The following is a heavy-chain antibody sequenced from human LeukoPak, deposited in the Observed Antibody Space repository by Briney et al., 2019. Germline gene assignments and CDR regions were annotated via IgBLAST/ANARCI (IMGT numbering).Heavy chain of an antibody. D-gene: IGHD4-17*01. J-gene: IGHJ6*02. CDR1: RFIFSRYS. CDR3: AKDQWDAVTYYYYYGMDV. V-gene: IGHV3-30*18. Sequence: GGSLRLSCAASRFIFSRYSMNWVRQAPGKGLEWVAVISYDGSNKYYADSVKGRFTISRDNSKSTLYLQMNSLRAEDTAVYYCAKDQWDAVTYYYYYGMDVWGQGTTITVSS. CDR2: ISYDGSNK.